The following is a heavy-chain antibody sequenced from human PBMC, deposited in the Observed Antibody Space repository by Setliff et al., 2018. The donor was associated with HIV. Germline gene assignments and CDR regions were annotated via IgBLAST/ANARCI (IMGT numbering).Heavy chain of an antibody. V-gene: IGHV1-46*01. Sequence: RASVKVFCKASGYTFTSYYMHWVRQAPGQGLEWMGIINPSGGSTSYAQKFQGRVTMTRDTSTSTVYMELSSLRSEDTAVYYCARGVPVLRYFDWLSRLGYCGQGTLVTVSS. J-gene: IGHJ4*02. CDR1: GYTFTSYY. CDR2: INPSGGST. D-gene: IGHD3-9*01. CDR3: ARGVPVLRYFDWLSRLGY.